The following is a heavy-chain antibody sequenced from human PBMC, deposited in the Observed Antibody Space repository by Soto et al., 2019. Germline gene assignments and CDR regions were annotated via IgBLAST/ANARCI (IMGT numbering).Heavy chain of an antibody. J-gene: IGHJ4*02. D-gene: IGHD1-1*01. V-gene: IGHV3-23*01. CDR1: GFTFINYA. CDR2: ISDTGGDS. Sequence: GSLRLSCEASGFTFINYAMSWVRQAPGKGLEWVASISDTGGDSCYADSMDGRFTISRDNSKNTLYLQINSLRAEDTAVYYCVRDLYRSATMPCLDHWGQGTLVTVSS. CDR3: VRDLYRSATMPCLDH.